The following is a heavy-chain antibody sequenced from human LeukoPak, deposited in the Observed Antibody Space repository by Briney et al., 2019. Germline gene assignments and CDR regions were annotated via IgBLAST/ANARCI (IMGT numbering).Heavy chain of an antibody. CDR3: ARGNIDNIVVVPAAIGSLGY. V-gene: IGHV4-39*07. Sequence: SETLSLTCTVSGGSISSNTDYWGWIRQPPGKGLEWIATIYYSGNTYYNPSLKSRVTISIDTSKNQFSLKLSSVTAADTAVYYCARGNIDNIVVVPAAIGSLGYWGQGTLVTVSS. CDR2: IYYSGNT. CDR1: GGSISSNTDY. J-gene: IGHJ4*02. D-gene: IGHD2-2*01.